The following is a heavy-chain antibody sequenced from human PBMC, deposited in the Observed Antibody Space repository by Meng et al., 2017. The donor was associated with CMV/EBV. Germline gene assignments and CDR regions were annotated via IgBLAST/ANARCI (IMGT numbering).Heavy chain of an antibody. CDR2: INHSGST. CDR3: ARGDYYDCSGYYLRTLFDY. J-gene: IGHJ4*02. V-gene: IGHV4-34*01. Sequence: SFSGYYWSWIRQPPGKGLEWIGEINHSGSTNYNPSLKSRVTISVDTSKNQFSLKLSSVTAADTAVYYCARGDYYDCSGYYLRTLFDYWGQGTLVTVSS. CDR1: SFSGYY. D-gene: IGHD3-22*01.